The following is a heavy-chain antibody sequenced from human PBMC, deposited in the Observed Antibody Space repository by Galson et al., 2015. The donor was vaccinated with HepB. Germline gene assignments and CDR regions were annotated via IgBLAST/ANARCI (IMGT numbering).Heavy chain of an antibody. CDR1: GFTFSRYR. CDR3: AKGPYCSSTSCYTVGSFDY. D-gene: IGHD2-2*02. V-gene: IGHV3-23*01. Sequence: SLRLSCAASGFTFSRYRMNWIRQAQGKGLEWVSAISGSGGSTYYADSVKGRFTISRDNSKNTLYLQMNSLRAEDTAVYNCAKGPYCSSTSCYTVGSFDYWGQGTLVTVSS. J-gene: IGHJ4*02. CDR2: ISGSGGST.